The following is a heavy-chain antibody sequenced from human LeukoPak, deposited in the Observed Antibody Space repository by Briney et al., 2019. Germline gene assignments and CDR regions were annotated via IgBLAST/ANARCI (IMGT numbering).Heavy chain of an antibody. Sequence: GASVKVSCKASGYTFTSYYMHWVRQAPGQGLEWMGIINPSGGSTSYAQKFQGRVTMTRDMFTSTVYMELSSLRSEDTAVYYCARGLGTYDWFDPWGQGTLVTVSS. CDR2: INPSGGST. D-gene: IGHD7-27*01. V-gene: IGHV1-46*01. CDR1: GYTFTSYY. J-gene: IGHJ5*02. CDR3: ARGLGTYDWFDP.